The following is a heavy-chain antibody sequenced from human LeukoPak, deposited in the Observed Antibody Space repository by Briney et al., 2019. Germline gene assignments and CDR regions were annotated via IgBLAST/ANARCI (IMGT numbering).Heavy chain of an antibody. Sequence: PGGSLRLSCAASGFTFSDYYMNWIRQAPGKGLEWVSYISSSGSSTRYADSVKGRFTISRDNTRNSLYLQMTSLRADDTAVYYCASKCGNWGQGTLVTVSS. CDR2: ISSSGSST. CDR1: GFTFSDYY. J-gene: IGHJ4*02. D-gene: IGHD2-21*01. CDR3: ASKCGN. V-gene: IGHV3-11*03.